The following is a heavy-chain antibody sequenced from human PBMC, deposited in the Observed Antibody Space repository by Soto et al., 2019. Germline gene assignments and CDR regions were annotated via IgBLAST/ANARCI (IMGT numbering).Heavy chain of an antibody. D-gene: IGHD2-2*02. J-gene: IGHJ6*02. V-gene: IGHV3-30*18. Sequence: QVQLVESGGGVVQPGRSLRLSCAASGFTFSSYGMHWVRQAPGKGLEWVAVISYDGSNKYYADSVKGRFTISRDNSKNTLYLQMNSLRAEDTAVYYCAKENACISTSCYRKYYYYGMDVWGQGTTVTVSS. CDR1: GFTFSSYG. CDR3: AKENACISTSCYRKYYYYGMDV. CDR2: ISYDGSNK.